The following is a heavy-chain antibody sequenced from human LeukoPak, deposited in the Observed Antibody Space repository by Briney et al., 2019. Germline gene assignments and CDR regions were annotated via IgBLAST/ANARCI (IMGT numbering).Heavy chain of an antibody. CDR2: ISVSGDST. CDR1: GFPLTSYA. CDR3: AKYGSGSYYNGLY. Sequence: GGSLRLSCAASGFPLTSYAMTWVRQAPGKGLQWVSTISVSGDSTYYVDSVKGRFTISRDSSKSTLYLQMNSLRDEDTAVYYCAKYGSGSYYNGLYWGQGTLVTVSS. D-gene: IGHD3-10*01. J-gene: IGHJ4*02. V-gene: IGHV3-23*01.